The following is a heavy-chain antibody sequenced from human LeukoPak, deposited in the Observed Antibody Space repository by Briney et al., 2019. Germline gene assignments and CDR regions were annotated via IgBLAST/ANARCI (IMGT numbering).Heavy chain of an antibody. Sequence: GRSLRLSCAASGFTFSNYGMHWVRQAPGKGLEWVANIKQDGNEKYYVDSVKGRFTISRDNAKNSLYLQMNSLRAEDTAVYFCATMGRGYNSRWYFDLWGRGTLVTVSS. CDR2: IKQDGNEK. J-gene: IGHJ2*01. D-gene: IGHD3-22*01. V-gene: IGHV3-7*01. CDR1: GFTFSNYG. CDR3: ATMGRGYNSRWYFDL.